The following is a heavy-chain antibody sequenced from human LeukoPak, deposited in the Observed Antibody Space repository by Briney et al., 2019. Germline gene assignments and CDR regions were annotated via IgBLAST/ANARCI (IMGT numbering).Heavy chain of an antibody. J-gene: IGHJ4*02. CDR3: VKDDSYYYGSGSSNY. CDR1: GFTFSSYA. V-gene: IGHV3-64D*06. Sequence: GGSLRLSCSASGFTFSSYAMHWGRQAPGKGLEYVSAISSNGCTTYYADSVKGRFTISRDNSKNTLYLQMSSLRAEDTAVYYCVKDDSYYYGSGSSNYWGQGTLVTVSS. CDR2: ISSNGCTT. D-gene: IGHD3-10*01.